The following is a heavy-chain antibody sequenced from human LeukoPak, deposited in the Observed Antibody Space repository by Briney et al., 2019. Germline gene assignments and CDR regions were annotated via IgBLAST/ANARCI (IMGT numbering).Heavy chain of an antibody. CDR2: ISGSSSYT. D-gene: IGHD3-9*01. V-gene: IGHV3-11*03. CDR1: GFTFSDYY. CDR3: ARSSHYDILTGYSEEDAFDI. Sequence: GGSLRLSCASSGFTFSDYYMSWIRQAPGKGLESVSYISGSSSYTNYADSVKGRFTISRDTSKNTLYLQMNSLRVEDTAVYYCARSSHYDILTGYSEEDAFDIWGQGTMVTVSS. J-gene: IGHJ3*02.